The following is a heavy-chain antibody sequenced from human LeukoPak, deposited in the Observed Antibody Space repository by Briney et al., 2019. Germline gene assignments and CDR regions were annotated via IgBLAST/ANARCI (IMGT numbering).Heavy chain of an antibody. J-gene: IGHJ4*02. V-gene: IGHV1-2*02. CDR2: INPNSGGT. CDR3: ARGIYRRYDFWSGYLYYFDY. CDR1: GYTFSGYY. D-gene: IGHD3-3*01. Sequence: ASVKVSCKASGYTFSGYYVHWVRQAPGQGLEWVGWINPNSGGTNYAQKFQGRVTMTRDTSISTAYMELSRLRSDDTAVYYCARGIYRRYDFWSGYLYYFDYWGQGTLVTVSS.